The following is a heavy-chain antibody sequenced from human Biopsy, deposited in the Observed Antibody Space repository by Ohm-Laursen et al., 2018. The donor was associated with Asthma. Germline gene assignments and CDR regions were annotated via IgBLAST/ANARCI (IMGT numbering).Heavy chain of an antibody. D-gene: IGHD5-18*01. Sequence: SETLSLTCTVSGGSISSDYWSWLRQSPGKGLEWIGYIHNSGNTNYNPSLKSRVTISLDMSKNHFPLRLSFVTAADTAVYFCARGQGRGIQLWSLDPWGQGILVTVSS. CDR1: GGSISSDY. J-gene: IGHJ5*02. V-gene: IGHV4-59*01. CDR3: ARGQGRGIQLWSLDP. CDR2: IHNSGNT.